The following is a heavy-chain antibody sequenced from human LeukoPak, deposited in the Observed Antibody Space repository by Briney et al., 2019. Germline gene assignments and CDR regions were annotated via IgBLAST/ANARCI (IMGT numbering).Heavy chain of an antibody. Sequence: PSETLSLTCTVSGGSISSYYWSWIRQPPGKGLEGIGYIYYSGSNNYNPSLKSRVTISVDTSKNQFSLKLSSVTAADTAVYYCATMLAYCGGDCYSFDYWGQRTLVTVSS. CDR2: IYYSGSN. D-gene: IGHD2-21*02. CDR3: ATMLAYCGGDCYSFDY. J-gene: IGHJ4*02. CDR1: GGSISSYY. V-gene: IGHV4-59*01.